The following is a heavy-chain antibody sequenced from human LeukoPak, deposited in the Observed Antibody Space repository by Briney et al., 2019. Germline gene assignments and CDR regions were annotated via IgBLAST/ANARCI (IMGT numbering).Heavy chain of an antibody. CDR1: GYTFTGYY. CDR2: IIPIFGTA. CDR3: ASESEYSGYDYTNHFDY. D-gene: IGHD5-12*01. J-gene: IGHJ4*02. V-gene: IGHV1-69*06. Sequence: SVKVSCKASGYTFTGYYIHWVRQAPGQGLEWMGGIIPIFGTANYAQKFQGRVTITADKSTSTAYMELSSLRSEDTAVYYCASESEYSGYDYTNHFDYWGQGTLVTVSS.